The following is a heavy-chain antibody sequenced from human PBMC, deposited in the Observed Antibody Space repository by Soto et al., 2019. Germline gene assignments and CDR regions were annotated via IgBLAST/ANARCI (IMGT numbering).Heavy chain of an antibody. D-gene: IGHD6-13*01. CDR2: IIPIFGTA. J-gene: IGHJ4*02. Sequence: ASVPVSCKASGGTFSSYAISWVRQAPGQGLEWMGGIIPIFGTANYAQKFQGRVTITADESTSTAYMELSSLRSEDTAVYYCARTAAGKISIDYWGQGTLVTVAS. CDR3: ARTAAGKISIDY. CDR1: GGTFSSYA. V-gene: IGHV1-69*13.